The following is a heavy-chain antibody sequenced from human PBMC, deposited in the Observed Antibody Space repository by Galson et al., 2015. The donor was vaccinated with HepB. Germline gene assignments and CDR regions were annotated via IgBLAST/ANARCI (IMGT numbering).Heavy chain of an antibody. D-gene: IGHD2-2*01. CDR2: ISSSGNIM. Sequence: SLRLSCAASGFTFSDYYMTWIRQAPGKGLQWVSYISSSGNIMYYADSVKGRFTISRDNAKNSLYLQMNSLRAEDTAVYFCARGLQLSTSYYYYGMDVWGQGTTVTVSS. CDR1: GFTFSDYY. CDR3: ARGLQLSTSYYYYGMDV. J-gene: IGHJ6*02. V-gene: IGHV3-11*04.